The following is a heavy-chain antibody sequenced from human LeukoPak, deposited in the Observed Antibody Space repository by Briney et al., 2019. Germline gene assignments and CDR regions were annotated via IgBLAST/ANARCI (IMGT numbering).Heavy chain of an antibody. Sequence: GGSPRLSCAASGFTFSSYGMHWVRQAPGKGLVWVSRINSDGSSTSYADSVKGRFTISRDNAKNTLYLQMNSLRAEDTAVYYCARPAADGWYYFDYWGQGTLVTVSS. CDR1: GFTFSSYG. CDR3: ARPAADGWYYFDY. V-gene: IGHV3-74*01. J-gene: IGHJ4*02. CDR2: INSDGSST. D-gene: IGHD6-19*01.